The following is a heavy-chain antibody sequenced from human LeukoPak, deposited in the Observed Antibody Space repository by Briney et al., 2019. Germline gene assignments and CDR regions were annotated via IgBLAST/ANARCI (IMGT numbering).Heavy chain of an antibody. Sequence: GGSLRLSCAASGFTFSSYSMNWVRQAPGKGLEWVSSISSSSSYIYYADSVKGRFTISRDNSKNTLYLQMNSLRAEDTAVHYCARASGIAVAGVMDVWGQGTTVTVSS. J-gene: IGHJ6*02. CDR2: ISSSSSYI. D-gene: IGHD6-19*01. CDR3: ARASGIAVAGVMDV. V-gene: IGHV3-21*01. CDR1: GFTFSSYS.